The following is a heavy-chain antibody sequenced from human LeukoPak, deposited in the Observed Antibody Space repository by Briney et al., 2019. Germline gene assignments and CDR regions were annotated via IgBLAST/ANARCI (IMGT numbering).Heavy chain of an antibody. V-gene: IGHV1-8*01. CDR1: GYTFTNYD. J-gene: IGHJ5*02. CDR3: ARDQDIVVVVAALRQREMGGFDP. D-gene: IGHD2-15*01. Sequence: ASVKVSCKASGYTFTNYDINWVRQATGQGPEWMGWMNPKSGNTGYAHKFQGRVTMTRNTSISTAYMELSSMRSDDTAVYYCARDQDIVVVVAALRQREMGGFDPWGQGTLVTVSS. CDR2: MNPKSGNT.